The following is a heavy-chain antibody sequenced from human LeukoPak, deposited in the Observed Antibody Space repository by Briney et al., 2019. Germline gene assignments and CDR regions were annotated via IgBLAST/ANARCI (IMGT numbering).Heavy chain of an antibody. CDR2: IYPGDSET. CDR1: GYSFTTYW. V-gene: IGHV5-51*01. J-gene: IGHJ4*02. Sequence: GESLKTSCKGSGYSFTTYWIAWVRQMPGKGLECMGIIYPGDSETRYSPSFQGQVSISVDKSISTAYLQWSSLKASDTAMYYCARHKGFDYWGQGTLVTVSS. CDR3: ARHKGFDY.